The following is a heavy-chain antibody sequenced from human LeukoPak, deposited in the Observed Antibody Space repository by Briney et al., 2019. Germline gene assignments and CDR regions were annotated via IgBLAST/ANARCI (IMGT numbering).Heavy chain of an antibody. D-gene: IGHD5-18*01. J-gene: IGHJ6*03. CDR3: ARGRPDTSVPRTYYMDV. CDR2: ISAYNGNT. Sequence: ASVKVSCKASGYTFTSYGISWARQAPGQGLEWMGWISAYNGNTNYAQKFQGRVTFTRDTSISTSFMELSSLRSEDTAIYYCARGRPDTSVPRTYYMDVWGKGTTVTVSS. V-gene: IGHV1-18*01. CDR1: GYTFTSYG.